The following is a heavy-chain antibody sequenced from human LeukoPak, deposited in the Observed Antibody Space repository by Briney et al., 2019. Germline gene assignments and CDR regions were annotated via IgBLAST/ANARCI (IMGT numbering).Heavy chain of an antibody. V-gene: IGHV3-21*01. CDR3: ARVGSGSDGGGGSPYVY. CDR1: GFTFSDYS. D-gene: IGHD1-26*01. Sequence: PGGSLRPSCAASGFTFSDYSIHWVRQAPGQGLEWVSSISSRSSYIYYAESVKGRFTVSRDNAKDSLSLQMNSLRAEDTAVYYCARVGSGSDGGGGSPYVYGGQGALVTVSA. J-gene: IGHJ4*02. CDR2: ISSRSSYI.